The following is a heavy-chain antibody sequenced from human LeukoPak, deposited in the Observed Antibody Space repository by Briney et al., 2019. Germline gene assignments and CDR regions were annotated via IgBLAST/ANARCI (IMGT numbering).Heavy chain of an antibody. J-gene: IGHJ6*03. CDR1: YGSVSSENW. Sequence: PSETLSLTCAVSYGSVSSENWWSWVRQPPGKGLEWIGEILHRGSTTYNPSLKSRVTISVDKSKNHFSLTLSSVTAADTAVYYCARNAYYCMDVWGKGTTVTVSS. CDR2: ILHRGST. CDR3: ARNAYYCMDV. V-gene: IGHV4-4*02.